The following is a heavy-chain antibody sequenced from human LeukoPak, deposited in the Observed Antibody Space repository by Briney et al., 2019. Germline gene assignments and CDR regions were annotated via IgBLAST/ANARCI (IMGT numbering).Heavy chain of an antibody. V-gene: IGHV1-8*01. CDR3: ARAPGGGAMVDWYFDL. Sequence: GASVKVSCKASGYTFTSYDINWVRQATGQGLEWMGWMNPNSGNTGYAQKFQGRVTMTRNTSISTAYMELSSLRSEDTAVYYCARAPGGGAMVDWYFDLWGRGTLVTVSS. CDR1: GYTFTSYD. J-gene: IGHJ2*01. CDR2: MNPNSGNT. D-gene: IGHD5-18*01.